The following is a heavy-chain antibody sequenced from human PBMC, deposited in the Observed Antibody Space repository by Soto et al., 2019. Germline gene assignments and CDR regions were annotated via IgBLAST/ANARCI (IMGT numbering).Heavy chain of an antibody. J-gene: IGHJ5*02. CDR1: GFSLRTSGVG. D-gene: IGHD6-19*01. CDR2: IYWNDDK. V-gene: IGHV2-5*01. CDR3: AKSGSSGWYGWFDP. Sequence: QITLKESGPTLVQPTQTLTLTCIFSGFSLRTSGVGVGWIRQPPVKALEWRGFIYWNDDKRYSPSLKSRLNITKDTSKNQVVLTMTNMDPVDTATYYCAKSGSSGWYGWFDPWGQGTLVTVSS.